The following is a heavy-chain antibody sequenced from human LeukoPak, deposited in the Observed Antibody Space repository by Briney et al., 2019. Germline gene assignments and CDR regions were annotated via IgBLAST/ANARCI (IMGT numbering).Heavy chain of an antibody. CDR1: GGTFSSYA. CDR2: IIPILGIA. V-gene: IGHV1-69*04. J-gene: IGHJ4*02. CDR3: ATDIVGATLYPTQPTDY. D-gene: IGHD1-26*01. Sequence: GASVKVSCKASGGTFSSYAISWVRQAPGQGLEWMGRIIPILGIANYAQKFQGRVTITADKSTSTAYMGLSSLRSEDTAVYYCATDIVGATLYPTQPTDYWGQGTLVTVSS.